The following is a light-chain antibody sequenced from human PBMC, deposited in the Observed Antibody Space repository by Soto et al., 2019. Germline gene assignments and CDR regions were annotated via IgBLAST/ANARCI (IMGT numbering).Light chain of an antibody. CDR3: QPYNNWPLT. V-gene: IGKV3-15*01. CDR2: GAS. J-gene: IGKJ4*01. CDR1: QSVSSN. Sequence: EIVMTQSPATLSVSPGERATLSCMASQSVSSNLAWYQQKPGQAPRLLIYGASTRATGVPTRFSGSRSGAEFTLTINSLQSEDFAVYYCQPYNNWPLTFGGGTKVDI.